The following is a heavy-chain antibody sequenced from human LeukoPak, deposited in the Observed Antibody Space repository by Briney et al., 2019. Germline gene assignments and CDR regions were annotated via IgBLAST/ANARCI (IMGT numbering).Heavy chain of an antibody. CDR2: IYYSGTT. CDR3: ARGSRISLFGVTHMRGSFDI. J-gene: IGHJ3*02. CDR1: GGSISSYY. V-gene: IGHV4-59*12. Sequence: SETLSLTCTVSGGSISSYYWNWIRQPPGKGLEWIGYIYYSGTTNYNPSLKSRVTISVDTSKNQFSLKLSSVTAADTSVYYCARGSRISLFGVTHMRGSFDIWGQGTMVTVSS. D-gene: IGHD3-3*01.